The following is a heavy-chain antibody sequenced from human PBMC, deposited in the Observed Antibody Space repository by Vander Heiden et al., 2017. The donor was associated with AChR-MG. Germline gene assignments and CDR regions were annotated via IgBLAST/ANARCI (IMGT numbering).Heavy chain of an antibody. J-gene: IGHJ5*02. CDR2: IYYSGST. Sequence: QLQLQESGPGLVKPSETLSLTCTVPGGSISSSSYYWGWVRQPPGKGREWIGSIYYSGSTYYNPSLKSRVTISVDTSKNQFSLKLSSVTAADTAVYYCARLPPCRPCGDYVRWFDPWGQGTLVTVSS. CDR3: ARLPPCRPCGDYVRWFDP. D-gene: IGHD4-17*01. CDR1: GGSISSSSYY. V-gene: IGHV4-39*01.